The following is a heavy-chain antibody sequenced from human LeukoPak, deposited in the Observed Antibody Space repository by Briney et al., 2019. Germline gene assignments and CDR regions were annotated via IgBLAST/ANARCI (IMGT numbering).Heavy chain of an antibody. Sequence: GASVKVSCKASGYTFTGYYMHWVRQAPGQGLEWMGWINPNSGGTNYAQKFQGRVTMTRDMSTSTVYMELSSLRSEDTAVYYCARGSGVSYYYYMDVWGKGTTVTVSS. CDR1: GYTFTGYY. J-gene: IGHJ6*03. CDR2: INPNSGGT. CDR3: ARGSGVSYYYYMDV. D-gene: IGHD1-26*01. V-gene: IGHV1-2*02.